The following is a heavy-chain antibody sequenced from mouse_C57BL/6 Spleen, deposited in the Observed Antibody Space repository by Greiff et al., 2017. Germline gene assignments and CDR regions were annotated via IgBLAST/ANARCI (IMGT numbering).Heavy chain of an antibody. CDR3: ARFYYGSSYEGYWYFDV. V-gene: IGHV1-80*01. CDR2: IYPGDGDT. J-gene: IGHJ1*03. Sequence: VQLQQSGAELVKPGASVKISCKASGYAFSSYWMNWVKQRPGKGLEWIGQIYPGDGDTNYNGKFKGKATLTADKSSSTAYMQLSSLTSEDSAVYFCARFYYGSSYEGYWYFDVGGTGTTVTVSS. CDR1: GYAFSSYW. D-gene: IGHD1-1*01.